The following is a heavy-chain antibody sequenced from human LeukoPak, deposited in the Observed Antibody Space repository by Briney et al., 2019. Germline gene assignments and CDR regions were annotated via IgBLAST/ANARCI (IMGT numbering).Heavy chain of an antibody. CDR3: ARVVVDYFDY. J-gene: IGHJ4*02. Sequence: SETLSLTCTVFGGSISSYYWSWIRQPPGKGLEWIGYIYYSGSTNYNPSLKSRVTISVDTSKNQFSLKLSSVTAADTAVYYCARVVVDYFDYWGQGTLVTVSS. D-gene: IGHD2-15*01. CDR2: IYYSGST. CDR1: GGSISSYY. V-gene: IGHV4-59*01.